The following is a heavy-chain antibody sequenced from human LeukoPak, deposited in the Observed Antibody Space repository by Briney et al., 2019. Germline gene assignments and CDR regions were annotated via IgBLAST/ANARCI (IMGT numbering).Heavy chain of an antibody. D-gene: IGHD2-15*01. CDR1: GGSISSTNYY. J-gene: IGHJ3*02. CDR2: IYYSGST. V-gene: IGHV4-39*07. CDR3: SARGAFDI. Sequence: SETLSLTCTVSGGSISSTNYYWGWIRQPPGKGLEWIGSIYYSGSTYYNPSLKSRVTISVDTSKKQFSLKLSSVTAADTAVYGGSARGAFDIWGQGTMVTVSS.